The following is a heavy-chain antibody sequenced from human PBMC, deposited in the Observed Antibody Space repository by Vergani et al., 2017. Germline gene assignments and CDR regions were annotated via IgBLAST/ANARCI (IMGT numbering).Heavy chain of an antibody. D-gene: IGHD2-15*01. CDR2: VLFDGSNE. CDR3: ARVLAYCHEGSCAL. Sequence: QVQLVQSGVGVVQPGGSLRLSCVAAGFTFNRYGMQWVRQAPGKGLEWVAYVLFDGSNEYYADSVKGRFIVSRDNSNDALDLQMNSLRTDDTAVYYCARVLAYCHEGSCALWGQGSVVTGSS. J-gene: IGHJ4*02. CDR1: GFTFNRYG. V-gene: IGHV3-30*02.